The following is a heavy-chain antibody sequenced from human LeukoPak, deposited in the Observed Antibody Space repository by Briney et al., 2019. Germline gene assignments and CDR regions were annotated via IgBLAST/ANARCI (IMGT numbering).Heavy chain of an antibody. CDR1: GHSIIGFY. J-gene: IGHJ4*02. CDR3: ARRRGDYGAGEFPF. Sequence: SDTLSLTCTVSGHSIIGFYWGCIRQAPGKGLEWIVYINSSGTAIYNPCLKSRVVISIDASQSRFSLRLSSVTAADTAVYYCARRRGDYGAGEFPFWGQGTLVTVSA. V-gene: IGHV4-4*09. D-gene: IGHD3-16*01. CDR2: INSSGTA.